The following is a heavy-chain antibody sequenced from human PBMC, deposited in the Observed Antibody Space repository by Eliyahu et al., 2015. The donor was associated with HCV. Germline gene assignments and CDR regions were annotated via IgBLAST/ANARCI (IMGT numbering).Heavy chain of an antibody. CDR3: ARRRGVRPHYDFWNSHDAFDI. D-gene: IGHD3-3*01. Sequence: QVQLQQWGAGLLKPSETLSLTCAVYGGSFSXYYWSWIRRPPGKGLEWIGEINHSGSTNYNPSLKSRVTISVDTSKNQFSLKLSSVTAADTAVYYCARRRGVRPHYDFWNSHDAFDIWGQGTMVTVSS. J-gene: IGHJ3*02. V-gene: IGHV4-34*01. CDR2: INHSGST. CDR1: GGSFSXYY.